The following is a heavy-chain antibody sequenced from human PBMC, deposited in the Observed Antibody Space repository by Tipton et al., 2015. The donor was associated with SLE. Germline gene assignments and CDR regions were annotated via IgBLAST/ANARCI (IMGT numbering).Heavy chain of an antibody. V-gene: IGHV4-59*03. CDR3: AGRGYKSWYFDL. Sequence: TLSLTCTVPADGSISSYYWNWIRQSPGKGLEWIGNVYYVGSTNYNPSLKGRVTISVATSKNQFSLKLRSVTAADTAVYYCAGRGYKSWYFDLWGRGALVTVSS. D-gene: IGHD5-24*01. CDR2: VYYVGST. CDR1: ADGSISSYY. J-gene: IGHJ2*01.